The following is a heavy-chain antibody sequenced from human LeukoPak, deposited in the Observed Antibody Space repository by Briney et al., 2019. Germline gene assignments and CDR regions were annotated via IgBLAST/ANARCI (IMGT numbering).Heavy chain of an antibody. J-gene: IGHJ5*02. Sequence: PSETLSLTCAVYGGSFSGYYWSWIRQPPGKGLEWIGEINHSGSTNYNPSLKSRVTISVDTSKNQFSLKLSSVTAADTAVYYCARAVTIFGVVTSNWFDPWGQGTLVTVSS. D-gene: IGHD3-3*01. V-gene: IGHV4-34*01. CDR1: GGSFSGYY. CDR2: INHSGST. CDR3: ARAVTIFGVVTSNWFDP.